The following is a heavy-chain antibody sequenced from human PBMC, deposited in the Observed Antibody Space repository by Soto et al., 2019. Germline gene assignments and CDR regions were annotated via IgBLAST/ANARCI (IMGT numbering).Heavy chain of an antibody. J-gene: IGHJ6*02. V-gene: IGHV4-4*07. Sequence: SETLSLTWTVSDDFISRYYANWIRPPAGEGLEWIGRVSNNGDTNYTHNLESRVTMSTDTSTNPSSLKLTSVTAADTAVYFCAREHYEIISCSYAMDVWGQGTTVTVSS. D-gene: IGHD3-9*01. CDR1: DDFISRYY. CDR3: AREHYEIISCSYAMDV. CDR2: VSNNGDT.